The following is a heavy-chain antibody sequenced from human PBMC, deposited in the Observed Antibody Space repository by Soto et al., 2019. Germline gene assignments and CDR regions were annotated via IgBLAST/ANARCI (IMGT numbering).Heavy chain of an antibody. V-gene: IGHV3-21*01. Sequence: PGESLRLSCAVSGFTFSSYSMNWVRQAPGKGLEWVSSISSSSSNIYYADSVKGRFTISRDNAKNSLYLQMNSLRAEDTAVYYCARVPRRGYSYPDYWGQGTLVTVSS. CDR2: ISSSSSNI. D-gene: IGHD5-18*01. CDR3: ARVPRRGYSYPDY. CDR1: GFTFSSYS. J-gene: IGHJ4*02.